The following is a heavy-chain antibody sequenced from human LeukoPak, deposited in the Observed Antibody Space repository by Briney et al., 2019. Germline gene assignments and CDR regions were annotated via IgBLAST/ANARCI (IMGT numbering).Heavy chain of an antibody. V-gene: IGHV3-33*08. D-gene: IGHD3-10*01. Sequence: GGSLRLSCAASGFTFSNYGMHWVRQAPGKGLEWVALIWYGGSNKYYADSVKGRFTISRDNSKNTLYLQMNSLRSEDTAVYYCARRDYYGSGQRDYWGQGTLVTVSS. CDR1: GFTFSNYG. J-gene: IGHJ4*02. CDR2: IWYGGSNK. CDR3: ARRDYYGSGQRDY.